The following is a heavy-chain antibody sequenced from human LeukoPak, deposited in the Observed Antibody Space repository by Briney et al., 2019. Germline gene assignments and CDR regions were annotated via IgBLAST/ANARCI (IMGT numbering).Heavy chain of an antibody. CDR3: ATDQRGAGLGFCYGSGSFNGLDV. CDR1: GYTLTELS. V-gene: IGHV1-24*01. J-gene: IGHJ6*02. CDR2: FDPEDGET. Sequence: ASVKVSCKVSGYTLTELSMHWVRQAPGKGLEWMGGFDPEDGETLYAQNFQGRVTMTEDTSTDTAYMELSSLRSDDTAMYYCATDQRGAGLGFCYGSGSFNGLDVWGQGTTVTV. D-gene: IGHD3-10*01.